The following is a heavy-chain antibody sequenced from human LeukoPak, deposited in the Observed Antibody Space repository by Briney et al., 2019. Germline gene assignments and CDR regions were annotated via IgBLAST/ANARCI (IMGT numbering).Heavy chain of an antibody. V-gene: IGHV1-2*02. J-gene: IGHJ4*02. CDR2: INPNTGGT. CDR1: GYTFTAYY. Sequence: ASVKVSCKASGYTFTAYYLHWVRQAPGQGLEWMGWINPNTGGTNYAQEFQGRVTMTRDTSISTAYMELSNLRSDDTAVYYCARDGEYGTGSYYRGCFDYWGQGILVTVSS. CDR3: ARDGEYGTGSYYRGCFDY. D-gene: IGHD3-10*01.